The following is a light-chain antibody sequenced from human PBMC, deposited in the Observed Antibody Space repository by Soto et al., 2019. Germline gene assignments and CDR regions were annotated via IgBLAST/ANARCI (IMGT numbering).Light chain of an antibody. CDR1: QSVSSY. Sequence: EIVLTQSPGTLSLSQGERATLSCRASQSVSSYLAWYQQKPGQAPRLLIYGASNRATGIPARFSGSGSGTDFTLTISSLEPEDSAVYYCLQRSNWLTFGGGTKVDIK. CDR2: GAS. CDR3: LQRSNWLT. V-gene: IGKV3-11*01. J-gene: IGKJ4*01.